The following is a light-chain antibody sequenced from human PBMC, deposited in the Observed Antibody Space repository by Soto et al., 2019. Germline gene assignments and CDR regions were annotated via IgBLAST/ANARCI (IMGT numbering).Light chain of an antibody. V-gene: IGKV1-12*02. J-gene: IGKJ4*01. CDR1: QGLSSY. Sequence: DIQMTQSPSSLSASVGDRVTITCRASQGLSSYLAWYQQKTGKAPKLLIYAASNLQSGVPSRFSGSGSGTDFTLTISSLQPEDFATYFCLSGHSRPFGGGTKVDIK. CDR3: LSGHSRP. CDR2: AAS.